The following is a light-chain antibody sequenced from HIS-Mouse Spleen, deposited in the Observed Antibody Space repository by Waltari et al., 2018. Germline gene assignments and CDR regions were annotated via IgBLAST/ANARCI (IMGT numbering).Light chain of an antibody. J-gene: IGLJ3*02. CDR1: SSDGVLYNL. CDR2: EGS. CDR3: CSYAGSSTV. V-gene: IGLV2-23*01. Sequence: QSALTQPASVSGSPGQSITISCTVTSSDGVLYNLCSWYQQHPGKAPKLMIYEGSKRPSGVSNRFSGSKSGNTASLTISGLQAEDEADYYCCSYAGSSTVFGGGTKLTVL.